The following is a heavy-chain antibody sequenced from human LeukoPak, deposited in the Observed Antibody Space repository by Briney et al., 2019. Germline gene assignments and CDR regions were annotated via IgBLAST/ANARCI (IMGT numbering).Heavy chain of an antibody. CDR2: IYSGGST. Sequence: PGGSLRLSCAASGFTVSSDYMSWVRQAPGKELEWVSFIYSGGSTYYADSVRGRFTISRDNPKNTLYLQMNSLRAEDTAVYYCARLGGSYYFAYWGQGTLVTVSS. CDR3: ARLGGSYYFAY. J-gene: IGHJ4*02. D-gene: IGHD1-26*01. CDR1: GFTVSSDY. V-gene: IGHV3-53*01.